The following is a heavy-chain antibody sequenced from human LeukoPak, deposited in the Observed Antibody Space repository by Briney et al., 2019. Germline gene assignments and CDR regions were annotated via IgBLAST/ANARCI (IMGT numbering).Heavy chain of an antibody. CDR1: GFTFSSYS. CDR3: ARVGPGRYCSGGSCYSDH. CDR2: ISSSSSYI. J-gene: IGHJ4*02. Sequence: GGSLRLSCAASGFTFSSYSMNWVRQTPGKGLEWVSSISSSSSYIYYADSVKGRFTISRDNAKNSLYLQMNSLRAEDTAVYYCARVGPGRYCSGGSCYSDHWGQGTLVTVPS. V-gene: IGHV3-21*01. D-gene: IGHD2-15*01.